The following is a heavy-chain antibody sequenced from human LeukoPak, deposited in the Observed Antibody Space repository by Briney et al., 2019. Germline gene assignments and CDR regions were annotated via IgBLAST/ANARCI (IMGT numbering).Heavy chain of an antibody. CDR2: MNPNSGNT. D-gene: IGHD2-2*01. V-gene: IGHV1-8*01. J-gene: IGHJ5*02. CDR1: GYTFTSYD. CDR3: ARVGCTSCYNWFDP. Sequence: ASVKVSCKASGYTFTSYDINWVRQATGQGLGWMGWMNPNSGNTGYAQKFQGRVTMTRNTSISTAYMELSSLRSEDTAVYYCARVGCTSCYNWFDPWGQGTLVTVSS.